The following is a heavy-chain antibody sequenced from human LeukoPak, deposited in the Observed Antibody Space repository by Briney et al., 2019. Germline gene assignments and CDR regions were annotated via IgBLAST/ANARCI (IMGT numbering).Heavy chain of an antibody. Sequence: PGGSLRLSCAASGFTFSSYGMHWVRQAPGKGLEWVAVIWYDGSNKYYADSVKGRFTISRDNSKNTLYLQMNSLRAEDTAVYYRARGGAYDYVWGSQIYWGQEPWSPSPQ. CDR3: ARGGAYDYVWGSQIY. D-gene: IGHD3-16*01. J-gene: IGHJ4*01. CDR2: IWYDGSNK. V-gene: IGHV3-33*01. CDR1: GFTFSSYG.